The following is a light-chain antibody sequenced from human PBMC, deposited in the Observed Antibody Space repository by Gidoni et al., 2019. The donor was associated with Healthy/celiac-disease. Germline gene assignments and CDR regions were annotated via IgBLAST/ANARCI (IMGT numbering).Light chain of an antibody. Sequence: QSALTQPSSVSGSPGQSLTISCTRTSRDVGGYNYVSWYQQHPGKAPELMIYEVSNRPSGVSNRFSGSKSGNTASLTITGLQAEDEADYYCGSYTISSTVFGGGTTLTVL. V-gene: IGLV2-14*01. J-gene: IGLJ2*01. CDR1: SRDVGGYNY. CDR3: GSYTISSTV. CDR2: EVS.